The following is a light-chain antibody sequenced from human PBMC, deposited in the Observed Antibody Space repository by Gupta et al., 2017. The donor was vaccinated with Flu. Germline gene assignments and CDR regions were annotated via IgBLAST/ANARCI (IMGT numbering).Light chain of an antibody. CDR2: GAS. CDR1: QSVRSRY. CDR3: QQYGRSPFT. Sequence: EIVLTQSPGTLSLSPGERATLSCSASQSVRSRYLAWYKQKPGQATRLLIYGASSRATGIPDSVSGSGSGTDFTLTISRLEPEDFAVYYCQQYGRSPFTFGPGTKVDIK. V-gene: IGKV3-20*01. J-gene: IGKJ3*01.